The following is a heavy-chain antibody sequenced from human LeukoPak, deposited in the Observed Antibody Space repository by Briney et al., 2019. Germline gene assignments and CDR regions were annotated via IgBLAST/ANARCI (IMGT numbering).Heavy chain of an antibody. D-gene: IGHD3-22*01. CDR3: ARDSSGYQ. CDR2: ISGSSGST. J-gene: IGHJ4*02. Sequence: GGSLRLSCAASGFTFSSYAMSWVRQAPGKGLEWVSAISGSSGSTYYADSVKGRFTISRDNAKNSLYLEMNSLRVEDTAVYYCARDSSGYQWGQGTLVTVSS. CDR1: GFTFSSYA. V-gene: IGHV3-23*01.